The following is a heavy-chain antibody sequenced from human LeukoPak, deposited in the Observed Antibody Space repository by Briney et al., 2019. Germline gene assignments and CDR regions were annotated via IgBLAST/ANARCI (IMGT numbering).Heavy chain of an antibody. J-gene: IGHJ4*02. CDR2: INTDGTVT. CDR3: ATKQWLAPPPDS. V-gene: IGHV3-74*01. Sequence: GSLRLSCAASGFTFSKYWMLWVRQAPGKGLGSVSRINTDGTVTTYADSVKGRFTVSRDNADNTMFLQMNSVRDEDTAVYYCATKQWLAPPPDSWGQGTPVTVSS. CDR1: GFTFSKYW. D-gene: IGHD6-19*01.